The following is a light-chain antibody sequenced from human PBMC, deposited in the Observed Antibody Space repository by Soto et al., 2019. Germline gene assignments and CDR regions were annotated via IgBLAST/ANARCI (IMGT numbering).Light chain of an antibody. CDR1: QSVSSN. V-gene: IGKV3-15*01. CDR3: QQYNNWPPYT. CDR2: GAS. J-gene: IGKJ2*01. Sequence: EIVMTQSPATLSVSPGERATLSCMASQSVSSNLAWYQQKPGQAPRLLIYGASTRATGIPARFSGSGSVTEFTLTISSLQSEDFAVYYCQQYNNWPPYTFGQGTKLEIK.